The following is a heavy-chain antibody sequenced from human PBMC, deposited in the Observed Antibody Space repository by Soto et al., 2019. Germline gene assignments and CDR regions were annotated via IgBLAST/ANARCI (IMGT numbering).Heavy chain of an antibody. CDR3: ARGGIH. CDR2: ISGSGTT. J-gene: IGHJ4*02. D-gene: IGHD6-13*01. V-gene: IGHV3-48*03. Sequence: EVRLVESGGGSGQPGGSLRLSCVASGYTFNSHEMNWIRQTPGKGLEWISSISGSGTTKYADSVKGRLTISRDNAHKSIYLEMNSLRVEDTGVYYCARGGIHWGQGALVTVSS. CDR1: GYTFNSHE.